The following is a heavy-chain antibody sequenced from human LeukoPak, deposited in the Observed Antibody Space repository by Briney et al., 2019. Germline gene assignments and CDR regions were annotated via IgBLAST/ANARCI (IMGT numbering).Heavy chain of an antibody. D-gene: IGHD2/OR15-2a*01. CDR3: ARVSKPGWYDYYYMDV. V-gene: IGHV3-30*04. J-gene: IGHJ6*03. Sequence: GGSLRLSCEASGFTFNTYAMKWVRQAPGKGLEWMAVVLSDGSDQYYADSVQGRFTISRENSKNTLYPQMDNLRVEDTAVYYCARVSKPGWYDYYYMDVWGRGTTVIVSS. CDR2: VLSDGSDQ. CDR1: GFTFNTYA.